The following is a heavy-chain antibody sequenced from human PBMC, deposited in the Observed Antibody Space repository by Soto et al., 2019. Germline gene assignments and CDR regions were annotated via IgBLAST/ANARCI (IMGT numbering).Heavy chain of an antibody. D-gene: IGHD2-2*01. Sequence: SETLSLTCTVYGGSFSGYYWSWIRQPPGKGLEWIGEINHSGSTNYNPSLKSRVTISVDTSKNQFPLKLSSVTAADTAVYYCARGRDIVVVPAAPDDAFDIWGQGTMVTVSS. CDR3: ARGRDIVVVPAAPDDAFDI. J-gene: IGHJ3*02. V-gene: IGHV4-34*01. CDR2: INHSGST. CDR1: GGSFSGYY.